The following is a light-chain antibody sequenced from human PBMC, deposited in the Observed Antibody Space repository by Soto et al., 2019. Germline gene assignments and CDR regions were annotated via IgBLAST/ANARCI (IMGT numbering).Light chain of an antibody. Sequence: QSVLTQPASVSGSPGQSVTISCTGTSSDVGGYNYVSWFQQHPGKAPKLKIYEVSNRPSGVSNRFSGSKSGYTASLTISELQAEEEADYYCTSFTSSNTWVFGGGTKLTVL. J-gene: IGLJ3*02. CDR2: EVS. CDR3: TSFTSSNTWV. CDR1: SSDVGGYNY. V-gene: IGLV2-14*03.